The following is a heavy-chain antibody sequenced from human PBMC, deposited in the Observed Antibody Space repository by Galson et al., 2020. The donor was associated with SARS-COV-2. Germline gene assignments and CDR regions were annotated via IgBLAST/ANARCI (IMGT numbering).Heavy chain of an antibody. D-gene: IGHD6-19*01. CDR2: INSDGSST. V-gene: IGHV3-74*01. CDR3: ARVGTRSGWKYYFDY. CDR1: GFTFSSSW. J-gene: IGHJ4*02. Sequence: TGGSLTLSCAASGFTFSSSWMHWVRQAPGKGLVWVSRINSDGSSTSYADSVKGRFTISRDNAKNTLYLQMNSLRAEDTAVYYCARVGTRSGWKYYFDYWGQGTLVTVSS.